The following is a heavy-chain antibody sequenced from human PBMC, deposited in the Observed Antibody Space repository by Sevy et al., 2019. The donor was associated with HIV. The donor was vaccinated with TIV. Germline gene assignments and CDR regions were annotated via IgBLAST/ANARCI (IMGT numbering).Heavy chain of an antibody. V-gene: IGHV3-23*01. CDR1: VFTFSSYA. D-gene: IGHD6-19*01. CDR3: AKGSHNTGWFPDY. Sequence: GGSLRLSCAASVFTFSSYAKSWVRQAPGKGLEWVSPISGTGSITYYADSVRGRFTISRDNSNNILYLQMNSLRAEDTAVYFCAKGSHNTGWFPDYWGQGTLVTVSS. J-gene: IGHJ4*02. CDR2: ISGTGSIT.